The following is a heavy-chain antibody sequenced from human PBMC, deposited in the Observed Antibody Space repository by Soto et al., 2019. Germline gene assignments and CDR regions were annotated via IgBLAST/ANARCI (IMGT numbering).Heavy chain of an antibody. V-gene: IGHV4-59*08. CDR3: ARGADGSGSSYYGGFDP. Sequence: SETLSLTCTVSGGSISTYYWSWIRQPPGKGLEWIGNVYYSGSTNYNPSLKSRVTISVDTSKNQLSLKMSSVTAADTAVYYCARGADGSGSSYYGGFDPWGQGTLVTVSS. CDR1: GGSISTYY. J-gene: IGHJ5*02. CDR2: VYYSGST. D-gene: IGHD3-10*01.